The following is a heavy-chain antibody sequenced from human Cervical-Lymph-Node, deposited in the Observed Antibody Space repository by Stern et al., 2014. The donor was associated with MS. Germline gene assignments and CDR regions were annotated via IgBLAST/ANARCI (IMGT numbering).Heavy chain of an antibody. D-gene: IGHD3-3*01. CDR3: ARAIFGVNTAAMAPDAFDT. J-gene: IGHJ3*02. V-gene: IGHV3-53*01. CDR1: GFTVSNNY. CDR2: IYTDDST. Sequence: EVQLVESGGGLIQPGGSLRLSCAAPGFTVSNNYMSWVRQAPGKGLELVSLIYTDDSTYYAGSVKGLFTIARDSSKNKLFLQMNSLRAEDTAVYYCARAIFGVNTAAMAPDAFDTWGQGTMVTVSS.